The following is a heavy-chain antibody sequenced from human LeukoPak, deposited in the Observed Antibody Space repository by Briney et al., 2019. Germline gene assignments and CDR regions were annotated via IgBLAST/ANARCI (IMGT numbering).Heavy chain of an antibody. V-gene: IGHV3-23*01. CDR1: GFTFSSYA. CDR2: ISGSGGGT. J-gene: IGHJ4*02. D-gene: IGHD6-13*01. CDR3: AKVRAGPFDY. Sequence: GGALRLSCAASGFTFSSYAMSWVRQAPGKGLEWVSAISGSGGGTYYADSVKGRFTISRDNSKNTLYLQMNSLRAEDTAVYYCAKVRAGPFDYWGQGTLVTVSS.